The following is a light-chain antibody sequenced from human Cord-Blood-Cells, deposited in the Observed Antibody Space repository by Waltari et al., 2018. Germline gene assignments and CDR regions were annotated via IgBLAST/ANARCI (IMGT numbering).Light chain of an antibody. Sequence: QSVLTPSPSASGTPGQRLTISWYGSRPNLGRTTVNRYPQRPGTAPKLHIYSNNQRPSGVPVRFSGSKSATSASLAISGRQSEDEADYYCAAWDDSLNGLVFGTGTKVTVL. CDR2: SNN. CDR3: AAWDDSLNGLV. CDR1: RPNLGRTT. V-gene: IGLV1-44*01. J-gene: IGLJ1*01.